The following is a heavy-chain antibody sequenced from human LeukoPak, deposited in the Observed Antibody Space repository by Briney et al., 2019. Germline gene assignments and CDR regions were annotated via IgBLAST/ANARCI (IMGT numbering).Heavy chain of an antibody. D-gene: IGHD2-2*01. V-gene: IGHV5-51*01. CDR3: ARLQPLDAFDI. CDR1: GYRFTRFG. CDR2: VYSGVSDP. Sequence: GESLKIPCKGSGYRFTRFGIGWVRQMPGKGLEWMGIVYSGVSDPRYSPSFQGQVTISADKSISAAYLQWSSLKASDTAMYYCARLQPLDAFDIWGQGTMVTVSS. J-gene: IGHJ3*02.